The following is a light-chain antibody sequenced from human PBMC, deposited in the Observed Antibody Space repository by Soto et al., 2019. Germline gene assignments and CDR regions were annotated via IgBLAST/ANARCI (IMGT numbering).Light chain of an antibody. CDR2: EVI. CDR3: SSSTSSNTFV. CDR1: NSDVNY. J-gene: IGLJ1*01. V-gene: IGLV2-14*01. Sequence: QSALPQPASVSGAPGQSITISCTGTNSDVNYVSWHQQHPGKAPKLIIYEVINRSSGVSTRFSGYKSGNTAYLTISGLQAEDEADYYCSSSTSSNTFVFGTGTKVTVL.